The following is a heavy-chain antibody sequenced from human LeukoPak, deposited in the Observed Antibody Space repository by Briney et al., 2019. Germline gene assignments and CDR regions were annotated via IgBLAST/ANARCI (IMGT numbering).Heavy chain of an antibody. CDR3: ASTWEMATIFSFDY. V-gene: IGHV4-59*01. Sequence: PSETLSLTCTVSGGSISSYYWSWIRQPPGKGLEWIGYIYYSGSTNYNPSLKSRVTISVDTSKNQFSLKLSSVTAADTAVYYCASTWEMATIFSFDYWGQGTLVTVSS. CDR2: IYYSGST. D-gene: IGHD5-24*01. J-gene: IGHJ4*02. CDR1: GGSISSYY.